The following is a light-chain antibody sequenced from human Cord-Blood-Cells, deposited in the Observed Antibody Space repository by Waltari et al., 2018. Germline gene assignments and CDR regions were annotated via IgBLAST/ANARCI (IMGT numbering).Light chain of an antibody. CDR3: QQYNNWPPLT. CDR1: QSVSSN. CDR2: GAS. Sequence: ERATLSCRASQSVSSNLAWYQQKPGQAPRLLIYGASTRATGIPARFSGSGSGTEFTLTISSLQSEDFAVYYCQQYNNWPPLTFGGGTKVEIK. J-gene: IGKJ4*01. V-gene: IGKV3-15*01.